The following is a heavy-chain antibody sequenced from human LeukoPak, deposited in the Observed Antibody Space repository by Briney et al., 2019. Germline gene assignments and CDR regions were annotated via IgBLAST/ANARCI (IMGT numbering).Heavy chain of an antibody. V-gene: IGHV4-59*08. D-gene: IGHD3-9*01. J-gene: IGHJ3*02. CDR3: ARHVAGYFDWFAFDI. CDR1: GGSISSYY. Sequence: SETLSLTCTVSGGSISSYYWSWIRQPPGKGLEWIGYIYYSGSTNYNPSLKGRVTISVDTSKNQFSLKLSSVTAADTAVYYCARHVAGYFDWFAFDIWGQGTMVTVSS. CDR2: IYYSGST.